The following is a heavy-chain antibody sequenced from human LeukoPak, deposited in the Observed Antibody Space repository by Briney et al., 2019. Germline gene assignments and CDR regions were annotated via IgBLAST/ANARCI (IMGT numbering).Heavy chain of an antibody. J-gene: IGHJ5*02. CDR2: IYYGGST. CDR3: ARAVTVPINWFDP. CDR1: GGSISSYY. D-gene: IGHD2-21*02. Sequence: PSGTLSLTCTVSGGSISSYYWSWIRQPPGKGLEWIGYIYYGGSTNYNPSLKSRVTISVDTSKNQFSLKLSSVTAADTAVYYCARAVTVPINWFDPWGQGTLVTVSS. V-gene: IGHV4-59*01.